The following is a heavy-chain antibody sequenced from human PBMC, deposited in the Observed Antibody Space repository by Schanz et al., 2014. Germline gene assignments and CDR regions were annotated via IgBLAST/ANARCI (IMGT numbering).Heavy chain of an antibody. V-gene: IGHV3-23*01. CDR1: GFTFSSYA. CDR3: ARGRVLES. J-gene: IGHJ5*02. D-gene: IGHD1-1*01. CDR2: ISGRDGST. Sequence: EMQLLESGGGLVQPGGSLRLSCAASGFTFSSYAMTWVRQAPGMGLEWVSAISGRDGSTYYADSVKGRFTISRDNAKNSLFLQMNSLRPEDTAVYYCARGRVLESWGQGTLVTVSS.